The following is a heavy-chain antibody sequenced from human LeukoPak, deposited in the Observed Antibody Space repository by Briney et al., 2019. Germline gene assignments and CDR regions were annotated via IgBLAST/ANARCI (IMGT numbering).Heavy chain of an antibody. V-gene: IGHV4-39*07. J-gene: IGHJ5*02. D-gene: IGHD5/OR15-5a*01. Sequence: SETLSLTCIVSGGSISSSKYYWGWIRQPPGKGLEWIGSIYYSGSTYYTPSLKSRVTISVDTSKNQFSLKLSSVTAADTAMYYCARESVWWFDPWGQGTLVTVSS. CDR1: GGSISSSKYY. CDR2: IYYSGST. CDR3: ARESVWWFDP.